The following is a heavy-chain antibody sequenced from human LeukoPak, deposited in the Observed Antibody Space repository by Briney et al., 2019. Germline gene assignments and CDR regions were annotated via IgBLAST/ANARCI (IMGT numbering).Heavy chain of an antibody. D-gene: IGHD6-19*01. CDR3: ARGTNSSGWFFDY. V-gene: IGHV4-34*01. J-gene: IGHJ4*02. Sequence: NPSETLSLTCAVYGGSFSGYYWSWIRQPPGKGLEWIGEINHSGSTNYNPSLKSRVTISVDTSKNQFSLKLSSVTAADTAVYYCARGTNSSGWFFDYWGQGTLVTVSS. CDR1: GGSFSGYY. CDR2: INHSGST.